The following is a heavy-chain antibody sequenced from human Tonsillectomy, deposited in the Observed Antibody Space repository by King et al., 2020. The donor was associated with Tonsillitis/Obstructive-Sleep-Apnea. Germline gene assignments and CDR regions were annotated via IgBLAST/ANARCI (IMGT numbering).Heavy chain of an antibody. Sequence: VQLVESGGGLVQPGGSLRLSCAASGFTFTSNWMSWVRQAPGNGLEWVANIKQDGSDKYYVDSVKGRFTISRDNAKNSLYLQMNSLRAEDTAVYYCARDLPICSSASCYGYYFDSWGQGTLVTVSS. CDR3: ARDLPICSSASCYGYYFDS. V-gene: IGHV3-7*04. CDR2: IKQDGSDK. J-gene: IGHJ4*02. CDR1: GFTFTSNW. D-gene: IGHD2-2*01.